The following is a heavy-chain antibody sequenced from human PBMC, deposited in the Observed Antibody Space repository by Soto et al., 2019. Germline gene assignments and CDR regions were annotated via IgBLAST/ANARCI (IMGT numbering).Heavy chain of an antibody. CDR2: ISYDGSNK. J-gene: IGHJ6*02. Sequence: ESGGGVVQPGRSLRLSCAASGFTFRIYAMHWVRQAPGKGLECVAVISYDGSNKFYRDSVKGRFTISRDNSKNTLYLQINSLRYEDTAVYYWARGDREDIAGVVGARPGEYGVDVWGQGTPVTVSS. CDR1: GFTFRIYA. V-gene: IGHV3-30-3*01. D-gene: IGHD2-15*01. CDR3: ARGDREDIAGVVGARPGEYGVDV.